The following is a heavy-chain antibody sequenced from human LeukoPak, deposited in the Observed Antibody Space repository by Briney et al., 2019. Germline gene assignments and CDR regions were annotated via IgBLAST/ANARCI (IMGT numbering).Heavy chain of an antibody. CDR1: GGSIGSYY. D-gene: IGHD2-2*01. CDR3: ARPSIPSAAASALDI. V-gene: IGHV4-59*08. Sequence: SETLSLTCSVSGGSIGSYYWTWIRQPPGKGLEWIGYIYYTGSTNYNPSLRSRATMSVDTSKSQLSLKMTSVTAADTAVYYCARPSIPSAAASALDIWGQGTMVTVSS. J-gene: IGHJ3*02. CDR2: IYYTGST.